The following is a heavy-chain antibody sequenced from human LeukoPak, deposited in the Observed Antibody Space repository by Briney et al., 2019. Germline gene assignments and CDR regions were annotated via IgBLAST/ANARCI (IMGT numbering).Heavy chain of an antibody. CDR1: GFTFSSYA. V-gene: IGHV3-23*01. CDR2: ISGSGSST. CDR3: AKVWSKYYDSSDTDD. J-gene: IGHJ4*02. D-gene: IGHD3-22*01. Sequence: HPGGSLRLSCAASGFTFSSYAMSWVRQAPGKGLEWVSAISGSGSSTYYADSVKGRFTISRDNAKNTLYLQMNSLRAEDTAVYYCAKVWSKYYDSSDTDDWGQGTLVTVSS.